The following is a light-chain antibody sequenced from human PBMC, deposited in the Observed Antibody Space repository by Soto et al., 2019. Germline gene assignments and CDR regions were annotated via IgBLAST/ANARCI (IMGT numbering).Light chain of an antibody. CDR1: TPNIGSNY. J-gene: IGLJ2*01. CDR2: RNN. Sequence: QSGLTQPPSASGTPGQRVIISCSGKTPNIGSNYVYWYRHLPGTAPQLLIYRNNQRPSGVPDRFSGSKSRTSASLAISGLRSEDEADYYCQAWDINTVVFGGGTKLTVL. CDR3: QAWDINTVV. V-gene: IGLV1-47*01.